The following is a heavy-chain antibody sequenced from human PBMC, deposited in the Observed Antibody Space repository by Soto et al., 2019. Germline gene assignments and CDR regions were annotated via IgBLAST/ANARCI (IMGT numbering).Heavy chain of an antibody. CDR2: ISAYNGNT. Sequence: ASVKVSCKASGDTFTSYGISWVRQAPGQGLEWMGWISAYNGNTNYAQKLQGRVTMTTDTSTSTAYMELRSLRSDDTAVYYCARDFLGYCISTSCYEGNNWFDPWGQGTLVTVSS. D-gene: IGHD2-2*01. CDR1: GDTFTSYG. J-gene: IGHJ5*02. V-gene: IGHV1-18*01. CDR3: ARDFLGYCISTSCYEGNNWFDP.